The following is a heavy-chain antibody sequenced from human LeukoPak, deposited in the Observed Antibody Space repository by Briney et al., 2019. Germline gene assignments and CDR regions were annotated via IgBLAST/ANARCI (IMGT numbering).Heavy chain of an antibody. J-gene: IGHJ6*02. D-gene: IGHD3-22*01. V-gene: IGHV1-2*02. CDR3: ARVYYYDSSGYYPYYYGMDV. CDR1: GYTFTGYY. Sequence: ASVKVSCKASGYTFTGYYMHWVRQAPGQGLEWMGWINPNSGGTNYAQKFQGRVTMTRDTSISTAYVELSRLRSDDTAVYYCARVYYYDSSGYYPYYYGMDVWGQGTTVTVSS. CDR2: INPNSGGT.